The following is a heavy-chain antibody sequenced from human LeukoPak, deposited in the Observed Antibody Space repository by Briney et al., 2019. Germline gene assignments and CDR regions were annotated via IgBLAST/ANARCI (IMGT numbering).Heavy chain of an antibody. D-gene: IGHD3-16*02. Sequence: SETLSLTCTVSGYSISSGYYWGWIRQPPGKGLEWIGSIYHSGSTYYNPSLKSRVTISVDTSKNQFSLKLSSVTAADTAVYYCARSHMITFGGVIDFDYWGQGTLVTVSS. CDR3: ARSHMITFGGVIDFDY. CDR1: GYSISSGYY. CDR2: IYHSGST. V-gene: IGHV4-38-2*02. J-gene: IGHJ4*02.